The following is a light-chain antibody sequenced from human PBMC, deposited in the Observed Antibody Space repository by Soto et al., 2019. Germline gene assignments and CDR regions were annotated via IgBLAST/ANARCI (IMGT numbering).Light chain of an antibody. CDR3: HQYADSPRT. CDR1: RSVLYSPNNKNY. V-gene: IGKV4-1*01. Sequence: DIVLTQSPDSLAVSLGERATINCTSSRSVLYSPNNKNYLAWYQKKPGQPPKLLLYWASYRDTGVPDRCSGSGSPTDFTLTISSLQAEDVAPYYCHQYADSPRTFGQGTKVEIK. CDR2: WAS. J-gene: IGKJ1*01.